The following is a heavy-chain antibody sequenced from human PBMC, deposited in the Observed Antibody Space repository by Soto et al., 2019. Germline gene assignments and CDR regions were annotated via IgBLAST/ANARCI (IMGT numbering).Heavy chain of an antibody. J-gene: IGHJ4*02. D-gene: IGHD5-12*01. V-gene: IGHV3-21*06. Sequence: EAQLVESGGGLVKPGWSLRLSCAASGFTFSTSIMNWVRQAPGTGLEWVSSITSSSSHMFYADSVKGRFTISRDNARNSLYLQMNSLRSEDTAIYYCTTDLGRVPTITWGQGTLVTVSS. CDR3: TTDLGRVPTIT. CDR2: ITSSSSHM. CDR1: GFTFSTSI.